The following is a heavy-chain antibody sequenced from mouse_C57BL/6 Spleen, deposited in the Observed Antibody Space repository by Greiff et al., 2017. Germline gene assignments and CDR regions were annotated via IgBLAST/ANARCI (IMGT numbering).Heavy chain of an antibody. Sequence: VQLQESGAELVKPGDSVTLSCTASGFNIKDYYMHWVKQRTEQGLEWIGRIDPGDGETNYAPKFQGKATITADTSTNTVYLQLSSLTADDTAVYYCARGYALDYWGQGTTVTVSS. CDR3: ARGYALDY. V-gene: IGHV14-2*01. CDR1: GFNIKDYY. J-gene: IGHJ4*01. CDR2: IDPGDGET.